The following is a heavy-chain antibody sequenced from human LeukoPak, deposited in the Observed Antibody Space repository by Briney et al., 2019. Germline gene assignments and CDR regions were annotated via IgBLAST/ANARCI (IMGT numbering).Heavy chain of an antibody. CDR2: ISSSSSYI. Sequence: GGSLRLSCVVSGFTFSNVWMSWVRQAPGKGLEWVSSISSSSSYIYYADSVKGRFTISRDNAKNSLYLQMNSLRAEDTAVYYCARERYYGSGSYYSHPLDYWGQGTLVTVSS. CDR1: GFTFSNVW. CDR3: ARERYYGSGSYYSHPLDY. D-gene: IGHD3-10*01. V-gene: IGHV3-21*01. J-gene: IGHJ4*02.